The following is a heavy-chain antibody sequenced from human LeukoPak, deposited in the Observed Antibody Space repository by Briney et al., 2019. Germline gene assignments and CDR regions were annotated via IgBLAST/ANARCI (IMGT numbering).Heavy chain of an antibody. Sequence: PSQTLSLTCAVSGGSISSGDYSWSWIRQPPGKGLEWIGFIYYSGNTYYNPSLKSRVTISIDTSKNQFSLKLSSVTAADTAVYYCARGTNYYDSGAYSSYHDYWGQGTLVTVSS. CDR2: IYYSGNT. D-gene: IGHD3-22*01. CDR1: GGSISSGDYS. CDR3: ARGTNYYDSGAYSSYHDY. V-gene: IGHV4-30-4*07. J-gene: IGHJ4*02.